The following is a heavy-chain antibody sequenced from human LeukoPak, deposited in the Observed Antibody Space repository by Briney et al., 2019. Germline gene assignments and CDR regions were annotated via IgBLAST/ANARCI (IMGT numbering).Heavy chain of an antibody. Sequence: SETPSLTCAVYGGSFSGYYWGWIRQPPGKGLEWIGEINHSGSTNYNPSLKSRATISVDTSKNQFSLKLSSVTAADTAVYYCARDHITMVRGGTGFDYWGQGTLVTVSS. D-gene: IGHD3-10*01. CDR3: ARDHITMVRGGTGFDY. V-gene: IGHV4-34*01. J-gene: IGHJ4*02. CDR2: INHSGST. CDR1: GGSFSGYY.